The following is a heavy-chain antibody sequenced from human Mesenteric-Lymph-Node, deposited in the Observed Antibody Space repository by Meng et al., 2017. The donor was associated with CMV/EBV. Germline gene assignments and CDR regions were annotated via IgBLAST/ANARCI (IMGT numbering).Heavy chain of an antibody. CDR2: IYPGDSAA. D-gene: IGHD6-19*01. Sequence: GGSLRLSCKGSGYSFSNYWIGWVRQLPGKGLEWMGIIYPGDSAARYSPSFQGQVTISADKSINTAYLQWSSLKASDTAMYYCARRDSSGHHATSYYGMDVWGQGTTVTVSS. CDR3: ARRDSSGHHATSYYGMDV. CDR1: GYSFSNYW. V-gene: IGHV5-51*01. J-gene: IGHJ6*02.